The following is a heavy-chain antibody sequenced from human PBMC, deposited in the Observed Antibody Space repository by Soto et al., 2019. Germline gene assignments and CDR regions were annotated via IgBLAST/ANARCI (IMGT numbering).Heavy chain of an antibody. CDR3: ARDRSAVATSWDY. D-gene: IGHD6-19*01. J-gene: IGHJ4*02. Sequence: PSETLSLTCAVSGYSITNGYYWGWIREPPGKGLEWIGSIYYTGRTYYNPSLKSRVTISVDTSKNQFSLKLSSVTAADTAMYYCARDRSAVATSWDYWGQGALVTVSS. V-gene: IGHV4-38-2*02. CDR1: GYSITNGYY. CDR2: IYYTGRT.